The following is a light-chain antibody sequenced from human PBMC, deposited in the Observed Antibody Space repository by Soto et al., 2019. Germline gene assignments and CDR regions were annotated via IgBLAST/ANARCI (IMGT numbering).Light chain of an antibody. CDR2: AAS. J-gene: IGKJ2*01. V-gene: IGKV1-39*01. CDR3: QQSYSLYT. CDR1: QSMSTY. Sequence: DIQMTQSPSSLSASVGDRVTITCRASQSMSTYLNWYQQKPGEAPKLLIYAASSLQSWVPSRFSGSGSGTDFTLTISSLQPEDFATYYCQQSYSLYTFGQGTKLQIK.